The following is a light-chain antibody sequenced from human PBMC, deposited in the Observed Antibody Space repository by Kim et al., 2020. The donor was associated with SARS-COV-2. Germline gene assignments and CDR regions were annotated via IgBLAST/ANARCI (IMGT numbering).Light chain of an antibody. CDR1: SSDVGDYNY. CDR3: CSYAGSFTWV. Sequence: QSALTQPRSVSGSPGQSVTISCTGTSSDVGDYNYVSWYLQHPGKAPKLIIYDVNKRPSGVPDRFSGSKSGNTASLTISGLQAEDEADYYCCSYAGSFTWVFGGGTQLTVL. V-gene: IGLV2-11*01. J-gene: IGLJ3*02. CDR2: DVN.